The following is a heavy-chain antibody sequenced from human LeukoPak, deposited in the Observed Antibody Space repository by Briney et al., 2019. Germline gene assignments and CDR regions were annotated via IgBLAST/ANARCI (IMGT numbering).Heavy chain of an antibody. CDR2: MNPHSGNT. J-gene: IGHJ4*02. CDR3: AREGNRSSDSSASYPLDY. CDR1: GYTFSSND. D-gene: IGHD1-26*01. Sequence: ASVKVSCKASGYTFSSNDINWVRQATGQGLEWMGWMNPHSGNTGYAQKFQGRVTITRNSSICTAYMELSSLRSEDTAVYYCAREGNRSSDSSASYPLDYWGQGTLVTVSS. V-gene: IGHV1-8*01.